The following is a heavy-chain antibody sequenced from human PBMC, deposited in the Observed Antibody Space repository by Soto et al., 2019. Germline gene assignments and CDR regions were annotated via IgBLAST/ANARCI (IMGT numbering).Heavy chain of an antibody. CDR2: IIPIFGTA. Sequence: QVQLVQSGAEVQKPGSSVKVSCKASGGTFSSYAISWVRQAPGQGLEWMGGIIPIFGTANYAQKFQGRVTITADESTSTAYMELSSLRSEDTAVYYCAREVAVTTDRYYYYGMDVWGQGTTVTVSS. V-gene: IGHV1-69*01. CDR1: GGTFSSYA. CDR3: AREVAVTTDRYYYYGMDV. J-gene: IGHJ6*02. D-gene: IGHD4-17*01.